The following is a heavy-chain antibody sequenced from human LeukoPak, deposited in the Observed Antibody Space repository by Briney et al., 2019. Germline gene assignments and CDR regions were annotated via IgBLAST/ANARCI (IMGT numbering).Heavy chain of an antibody. CDR1: GGSISSYY. D-gene: IGHD2-2*01. J-gene: IGHJ3*02. CDR2: IYYSGST. Sequence: SETLSLTCTVSGGSISSYYWSWIRQPPGKGLEWIGSIYYSGSTYYNPSLKSRVTISVDTSKNQFSLKLSSVTAADTAVYYCATSDIVVVKPHAFDIWGQGTMVTVSS. V-gene: IGHV4-59*05. CDR3: ATSDIVVVKPHAFDI.